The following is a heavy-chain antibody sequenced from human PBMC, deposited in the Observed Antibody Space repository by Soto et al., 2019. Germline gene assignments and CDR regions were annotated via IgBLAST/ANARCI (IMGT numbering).Heavy chain of an antibody. CDR3: ARQGVVVVAATWYFDL. CDR2: IYYSGST. D-gene: IGHD2-15*01. V-gene: IGHV4-39*01. Sequence: QLQLQESGPGLVKPSETLSLTCTVSGGSISSSSYYWGWIRQPPGKGLEWIGSIYYSGSTYYNPSLTSRVTISVDTSKTQFSLKLSSVTAADTAVYYCARQGVVVVAATWYFDLWGRGTLVTVSS. CDR1: GGSISSSSYY. J-gene: IGHJ2*01.